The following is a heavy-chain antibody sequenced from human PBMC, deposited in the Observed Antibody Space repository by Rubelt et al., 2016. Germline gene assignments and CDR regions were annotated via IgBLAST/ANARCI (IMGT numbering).Heavy chain of an antibody. J-gene: IGHJ5*02. V-gene: IGHV4-39*01. CDR2: ILNSGST. CDR1: GGSIDSNSFY. D-gene: IGHD2-21*02. CDR3: VRYSTATMNHH. Sequence: QLQLQESGPGLVKPSETLSLSCAVSGGSIDSNSFYWGWIRQPPGKGLEWIGSILNSGSTFYNPSLKSRVTMSVDTSKNQFSRRLSSATAADTAVYYCVRYSTATMNHHWGQGALVTVSS.